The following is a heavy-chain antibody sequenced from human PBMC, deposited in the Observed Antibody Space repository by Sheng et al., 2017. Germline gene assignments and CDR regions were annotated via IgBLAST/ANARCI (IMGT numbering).Heavy chain of an antibody. J-gene: IGHJ4*02. CDR2: IYYSGDT. V-gene: IGHV4-39*07. CDR1: GGSISSSSYY. Sequence: QVQLQESDPGLVVLRRPLSLTCSASGGSISSSSYYWGWIRQPPGKGLEWIGSIYYSGDTYYNPSLQESTHHISDTSKNQFSLKLSSVTAADTAVYYCARDSFYCSGGRCYGDFDSWGQGTLVTVSS. D-gene: IGHD2-15*01. CDR3: ARDSFYCSGGRCYGDFDS.